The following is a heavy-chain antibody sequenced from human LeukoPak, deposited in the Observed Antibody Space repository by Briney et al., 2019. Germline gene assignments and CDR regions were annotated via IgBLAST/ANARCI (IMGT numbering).Heavy chain of an antibody. CDR2: IYYSGST. Sequence: SETLSLTCTVSGGSISSYYWSWIRQPPGKGLEWIGYIYYSGSTNYNPSLKSRVTISVDTSKNQFSLKLSSVTAADTAVYYCAREWVEETYGSGSYRLNWFDPWGQGTLVTVSS. V-gene: IGHV4-59*01. D-gene: IGHD3-10*01. CDR3: AREWVEETYGSGSYRLNWFDP. CDR1: GGSISSYY. J-gene: IGHJ5*02.